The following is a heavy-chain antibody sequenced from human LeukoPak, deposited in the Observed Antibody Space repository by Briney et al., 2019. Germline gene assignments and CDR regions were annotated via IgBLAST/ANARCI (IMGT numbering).Heavy chain of an antibody. Sequence: GGSLRLSCAASGFAFSSYAMSWVRQAPGKGLGWVSAISGSGGSTYYADSVKGRFTISRDNSKNTLYLQMNSLRAEDTAVYYCARGNFYLYYGMDVWGQGTSVTASS. CDR3: ARGNFYLYYGMDV. CDR1: GFAFSSYA. V-gene: IGHV3-23*01. J-gene: IGHJ6*02. CDR2: ISGSGGST.